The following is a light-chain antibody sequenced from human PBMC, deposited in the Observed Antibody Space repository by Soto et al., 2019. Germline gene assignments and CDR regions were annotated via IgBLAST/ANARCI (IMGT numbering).Light chain of an antibody. J-gene: IGLJ1*01. CDR2: GVT. CDR3: FSHRRGDSHV. Sequence: QSVLTQPASVSGSPGQSITISCTGTSRDVGGYNYVSWYQQYPGKAPKLMIYGVTNRPSGASNRFSGSKTGNTASLTISGLQAEDEAYYYCFSHRRGDSHVFGTGTKVTVL. V-gene: IGLV2-14*01. CDR1: SRDVGGYNY.